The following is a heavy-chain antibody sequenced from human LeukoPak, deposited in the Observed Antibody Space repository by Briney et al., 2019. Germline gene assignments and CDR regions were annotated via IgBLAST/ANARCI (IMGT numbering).Heavy chain of an antibody. CDR1: GYTFSDYY. J-gene: IGHJ4*02. Sequence: ASVKVSCRASGYTFSDYYMHWVRQAPGQGLEWMGIINPSECGITYAQKFEGRVTMTRDTSTGTVYMELSSLGSEDTAVYYCARGYLAAGDYWGQGTLVSVCS. V-gene: IGHV1-46*01. CDR2: INPSECGI. CDR3: ARGYLAAGDY. D-gene: IGHD6-13*01.